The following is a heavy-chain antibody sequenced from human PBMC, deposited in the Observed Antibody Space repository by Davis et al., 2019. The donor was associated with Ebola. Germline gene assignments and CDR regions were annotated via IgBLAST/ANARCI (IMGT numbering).Heavy chain of an antibody. CDR2: IYHSGTT. CDR1: GGSISSSNW. J-gene: IGHJ4*02. CDR3: AREAAMAIDY. V-gene: IGHV4-4*02. Sequence: SETLSLTCAVSGGSISSSNWWSWVRQPPGKGLEWIGEIYHSGTTNSNPSLRSRVTISVDTSKNQFSLKLSSVTAADTAVYYCAREAAMAIDYWGQGTLVTVSS. D-gene: IGHD5-18*01.